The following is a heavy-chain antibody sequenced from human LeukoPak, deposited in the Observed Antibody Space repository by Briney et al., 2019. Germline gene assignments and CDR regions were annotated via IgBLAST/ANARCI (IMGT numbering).Heavy chain of an antibody. V-gene: IGHV3-23*01. J-gene: IGHJ4*02. CDR1: GFSFSNYA. D-gene: IGHD1-26*01. CDR2: ISGSGGST. CDR3: ARTGVGGGYRFDY. Sequence: GGSPRLSCVASGFSFSNYAMTWVRQAPGKGLEWVSGISGSGGSTYYADSVRGRFTISRDNFKNTVDLQMSSLGAEDTAIYYCARTGVGGGYRFDYWGQGTLVTVSS.